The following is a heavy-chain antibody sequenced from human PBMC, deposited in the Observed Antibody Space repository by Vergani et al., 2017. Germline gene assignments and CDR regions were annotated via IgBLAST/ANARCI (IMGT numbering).Heavy chain of an antibody. Sequence: QVQLQESGPGLVKPSETLSLTCTVSGGSISSYYWSWIRQPPGKGLEWIGYIYYSGSTNYNPSLKSRVTISVDTSKNQFSLKLSSVTAADTAVYYCARDGGGYCSSTSCHGGYYYYYGMDVWGQXP. V-gene: IGHV4-59*01. D-gene: IGHD2-2*01. CDR1: GGSISSYY. J-gene: IGHJ6*02. CDR2: IYYSGST. CDR3: ARDGGGYCSSTSCHGGYYYYYGMDV.